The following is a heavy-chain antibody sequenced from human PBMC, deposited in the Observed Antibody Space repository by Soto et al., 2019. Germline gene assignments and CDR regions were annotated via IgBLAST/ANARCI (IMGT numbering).Heavy chain of an antibody. CDR3: AKTWPTDTGQVCYEYGMDV. V-gene: IGHV3-11*06. J-gene: IGHJ6*02. Sequence: QVQLVESGGGLVKPGGSLRLSCAASGFIFSDYYMSWVRQAPGKGLEWVAHISSRSDYRRYADSVKGRFTISRDNAKKLVDLQMNSLRGEDSALYYCAKTWPTDTGQVCYEYGMDVWGQGTTVTVSS. D-gene: IGHD3-16*01. CDR2: ISSRSDYR. CDR1: GFIFSDYY.